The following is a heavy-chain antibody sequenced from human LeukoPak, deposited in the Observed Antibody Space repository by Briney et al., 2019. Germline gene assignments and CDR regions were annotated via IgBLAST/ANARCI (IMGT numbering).Heavy chain of an antibody. D-gene: IGHD3-10*01. J-gene: IGHJ4*02. CDR2: IYPGDSDT. CDR1: GYSFTSYW. CDR3: ARPNSMVREVISRFDY. V-gene: IGHV5-51*01. Sequence: GESLKISCKASGYSFTSYWIGWVRQMPGKGLGWIRNIYPGDSDTRYSPPFQGLVTISADKSISTAYLQWGSLKASDTAIYYCARPNSMVREVISRFDYWGQGTLVTVSS.